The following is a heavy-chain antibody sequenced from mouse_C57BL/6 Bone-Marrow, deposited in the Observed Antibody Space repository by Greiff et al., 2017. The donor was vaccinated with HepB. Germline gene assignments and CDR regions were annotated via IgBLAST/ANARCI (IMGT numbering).Heavy chain of an antibody. CDR2: INPNYGTT. CDR3: ARVTTVVARGYFDV. V-gene: IGHV1-39*01. J-gene: IGHJ1*03. Sequence: EVQLQQSGPELVKPGASVKISCKASGYSFTDYNMNWVKQSNGKSLEWLGVINPNYGTTSYNQKFKGKATLTVDQSSSTAYMQLNSLTSEDSAVYYGARVTTVVARGYFDVWGTGTTVTVSS. CDR1: GYSFTDYN. D-gene: IGHD1-1*01.